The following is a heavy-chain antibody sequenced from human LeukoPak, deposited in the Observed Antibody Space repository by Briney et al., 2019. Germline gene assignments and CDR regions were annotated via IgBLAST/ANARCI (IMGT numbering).Heavy chain of an antibody. CDR2: MNPNRGDT. CDR3: ARGLWGDFWSGDYYYYYMDV. Sequence: ASVKVSCKASGYSFTSYDINWVRQATGQGLEWMGWMNPNRGDTGYAQKFQGRVTITRNTSISTAYMELSSLRSEDTAVYYCARGLWGDFWSGDYYYYYMDVWGEGTTVTVSS. D-gene: IGHD3-3*01. J-gene: IGHJ6*03. V-gene: IGHV1-8*03. CDR1: GYSFTSYD.